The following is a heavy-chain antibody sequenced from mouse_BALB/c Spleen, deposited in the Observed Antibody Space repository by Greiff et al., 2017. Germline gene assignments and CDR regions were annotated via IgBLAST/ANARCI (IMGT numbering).Heavy chain of an antibody. V-gene: IGHV14-4*02. J-gene: IGHJ1*01. CDR1: GFNIKDYY. CDR2: IDPENGDT. CDR3: TGYYENFWYFDV. Sequence: VQLKESGAELVRSGASVKLSCTASGFNIKDYYMHWVKQRPEQGLEWIGWIDPENGDTEYAPKFQGKATMTADTSSNTAYLQLSSLTSEDTAVYYCTGYYENFWYFDVWGAGTTVTVSS. D-gene: IGHD2-3*01.